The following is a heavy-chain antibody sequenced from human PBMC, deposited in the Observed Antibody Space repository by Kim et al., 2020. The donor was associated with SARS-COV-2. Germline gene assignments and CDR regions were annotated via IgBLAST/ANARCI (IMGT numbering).Heavy chain of an antibody. Sequence: TNYSQNLQGRLTMTADSPTSTAYMELRSLRSDDTAMYYCARDKVHALDYWGQGSLVTVSS. CDR3: ARDKVHALDY. J-gene: IGHJ4*02. CDR2: T. V-gene: IGHV1-18*01.